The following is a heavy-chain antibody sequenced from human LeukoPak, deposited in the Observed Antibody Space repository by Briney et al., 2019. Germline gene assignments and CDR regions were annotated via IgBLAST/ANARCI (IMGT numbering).Heavy chain of an antibody. CDR2: IYTSGST. D-gene: IGHD6-13*01. CDR3: AREEQQLVGYYFDY. CDR1: GGSISSYY. Sequence: SETLSLTCTVSGGSISSYYWSWIRQPAGKGLEWIGRIYTSGSTNYNPSLKSRVTISVDTSKNQFSLKLSSVTAADTAVYYCAREEQQLVGYYFDYWGQGTLVTVSS. J-gene: IGHJ4*02. V-gene: IGHV4-4*07.